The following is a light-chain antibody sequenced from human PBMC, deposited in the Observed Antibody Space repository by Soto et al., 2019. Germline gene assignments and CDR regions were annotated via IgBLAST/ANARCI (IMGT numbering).Light chain of an antibody. V-gene: IGKV3-15*01. CDR1: QNIRSH. CDR3: QQYNVWPEWT. Sequence: EIVMTQSPATLSVSPGESATLSCRASQNIRSHLAWYQLRPGQAPRLLIYASSTRATGIPARFSGSGSGTEFTLTISSLQSEDFALYFCQQYNVWPEWTFGQGTKVGVK. CDR2: ASS. J-gene: IGKJ1*01.